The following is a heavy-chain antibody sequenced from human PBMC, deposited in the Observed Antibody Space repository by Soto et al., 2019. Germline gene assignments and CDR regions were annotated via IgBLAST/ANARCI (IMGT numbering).Heavy chain of an antibody. J-gene: IGHJ6*02. Sequence: SLRLSCTASGFTFSSTGMHWVRQAPGKGLEWVAVIWSDGSNKYYADSVKGRFTIFRDNSKSTLYLQMNGLRAEDTAVYYCARDGSNKPGFYYGMDVWGQGTTVTVSS. D-gene: IGHD6-13*01. CDR3: ARDGSNKPGFYYGMDV. CDR1: GFTFSSTG. CDR2: IWSDGSNK. V-gene: IGHV3-33*01.